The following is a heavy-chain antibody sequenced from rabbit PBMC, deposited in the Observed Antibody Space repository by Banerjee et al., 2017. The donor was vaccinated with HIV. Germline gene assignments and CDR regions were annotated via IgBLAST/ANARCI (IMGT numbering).Heavy chain of an antibody. CDR3: AREGYSYGYSYINDGGL. V-gene: IGHV1S40*01. Sequence: QSLEESGGDLVKPGASLTLTCTASGFSFSSNYYMCWVRQAPGKGLEWIACIYAGSSGSTYYASWAKGRFTISKTSSTTVTLQMTSLTAADTATYFCAREGYSYGYSYINDGGLWGPGTLVTDS. J-gene: IGHJ4*01. CDR1: GFSFSSNYY. CDR2: IYAGSSGST. D-gene: IGHD6-1*01.